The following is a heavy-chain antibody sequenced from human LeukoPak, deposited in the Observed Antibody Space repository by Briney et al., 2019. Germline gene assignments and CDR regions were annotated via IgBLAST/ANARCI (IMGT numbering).Heavy chain of an antibody. CDR2: INHSGST. V-gene: IGHV4-34*01. J-gene: IGHJ5*02. CDR1: GGSFSGYY. CDR3: ARVKAGYDYVWGSYRLSWFDP. D-gene: IGHD3-16*02. Sequence: SETLSLTCAVYGGSFSGYYWSWIRQPPGKGLEWIGEINHSGSTNYNPSLKSRVTISVDTSKNQFSLKLSSVTAADTAVYYCARVKAGYDYVWGSYRLSWFDPWGQGTLVTVSS.